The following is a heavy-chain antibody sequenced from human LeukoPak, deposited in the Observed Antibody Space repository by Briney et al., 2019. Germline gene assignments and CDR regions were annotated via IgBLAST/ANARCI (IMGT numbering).Heavy chain of an antibody. CDR2: ISAYNGNT. J-gene: IGHJ5*02. D-gene: IGHD3-3*01. CDR1: GGTFSSYA. Sequence: ASVKVSCTASGGTFSSYAISWVRQAPGQGLEWMGWISAYNGNTNYAQKLQGRVTMTTDTSTSTAYMELRSLRSDDTAVYYCARTYDFWSGYGFDPWGQGTLVTVSS. V-gene: IGHV1-18*01. CDR3: ARTYDFWSGYGFDP.